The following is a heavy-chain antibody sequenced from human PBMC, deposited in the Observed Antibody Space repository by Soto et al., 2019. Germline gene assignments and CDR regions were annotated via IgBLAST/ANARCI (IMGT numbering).Heavy chain of an antibody. CDR3: ARGAEACTRSFWWDP. V-gene: IGHV5-51*01. CDR1: GYSFTSYW. J-gene: IGHJ5*02. CDR2: IYPDDSDT. Sequence: GESLKISCKGSGYSFTSYWIGWVRQMPEKGLEWMGIIYPDDSDTRYSPSFQVQVTISVDKSISTAYLHWNSLKASDTAIYYCARGAEACTRSFWWDPWGQGTLGTVS. D-gene: IGHD2-21*01.